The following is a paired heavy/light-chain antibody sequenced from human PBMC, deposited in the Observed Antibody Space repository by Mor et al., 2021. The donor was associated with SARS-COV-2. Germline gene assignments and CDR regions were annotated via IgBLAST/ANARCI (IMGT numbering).Heavy chain of an antibody. CDR3: AKEAYYYGRSGYYLFDS. Sequence: EVQLLEYGGDLVQPGGSLRLSCAASGFPFSSYAMNWVRQAPGKGLEWVSGISESGDDTYYGDSMKGRLAISRDNSKNTLYLQMNSLRAEDTAVYFCAKEAYYYGRSGYYLFDSWGQGTLVTVSS. CDR2: ISESGDDT. V-gene: IGHV3-23*01. J-gene: IGHJ4*02. CDR1: GFPFSSYA. D-gene: IGHD3-22*01.
Light chain of an antibody. V-gene: IGKV1-39*01. J-gene: IGKJ2*02. Sequence: DIQMTQSPSSLSASVGDRVTITCRASRNIITYLNWYQHRPGTAPKLLIYAASSLQSGVPSRFSGSGSGTDFTLTISSLQPEDFATYYCQQSYSSSTFGLGTKLEI. CDR1: RNIITY. CDR3: QQSYSSST. CDR2: AAS.